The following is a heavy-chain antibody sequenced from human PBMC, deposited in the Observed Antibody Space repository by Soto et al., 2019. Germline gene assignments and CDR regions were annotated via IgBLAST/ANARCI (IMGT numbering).Heavy chain of an antibody. Sequence: GASVKVSCKASGFTFTSSAVQWVRQARGQRLEWIGWIVVGSGNTNYAQKFQERVTITRDMSTSTAYMELSSLRSEDTAVYYCAPIYDILTGYYNSTDYWGQGTLVTVSS. J-gene: IGHJ4*02. CDR3: APIYDILTGYYNSTDY. D-gene: IGHD3-9*01. CDR2: IVVGSGNT. V-gene: IGHV1-58*01. CDR1: GFTFTSSA.